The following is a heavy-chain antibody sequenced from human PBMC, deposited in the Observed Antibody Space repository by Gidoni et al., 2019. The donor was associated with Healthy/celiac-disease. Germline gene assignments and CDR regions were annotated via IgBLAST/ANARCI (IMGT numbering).Heavy chain of an antibody. CDR3: AHSRPGEFGELSILYYFDY. V-gene: IGHV2-5*02. CDR1: GFPLSTSCVR. Sequence: TLPESGPALVIPTQTLTLTCTFSGFPLSTSCVRVGWFRQPPGKALEWLALIYWDDDKRYSPSLKSRITITKDTSKNQVVLTMTNMDPVDTATYYCAHSRPGEFGELSILYYFDYWGQGTLVTVSS. D-gene: IGHD3-10*01. J-gene: IGHJ4*02. CDR2: IYWDDDK.